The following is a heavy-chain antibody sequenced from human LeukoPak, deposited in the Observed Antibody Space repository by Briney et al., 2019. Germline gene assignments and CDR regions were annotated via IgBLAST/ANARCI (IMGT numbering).Heavy chain of an antibody. J-gene: IGHJ4*02. V-gene: IGHV3-74*01. CDR2: INGDGSHT. CDR3: ARAQMGTPTDC. D-gene: IGHD1-14*01. CDR1: GFTFTYDW. Sequence: PGGSLRLSCAASGFTFTYDWMHWVRQAPGKGLVWVSRINGDGSHTAYADSVMGRFTVSRDIAKNTLYLPMYSLRAEDTAVYYCARAQMGTPTDCWGQGTLVTVSS.